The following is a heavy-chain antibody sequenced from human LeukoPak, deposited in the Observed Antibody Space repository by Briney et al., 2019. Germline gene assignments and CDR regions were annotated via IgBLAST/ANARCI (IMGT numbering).Heavy chain of an antibody. CDR3: ARDGERDYGDSNGAFDI. D-gene: IGHD4-17*01. V-gene: IGHV3-48*03. CDR1: GFTFSSYE. Sequence: GGSLGLSCAASGFTFSSYEMNWVRQAPGKGLEWVSYISSSGSTIYYADSVKGRFTISRDNAKNSLYLQMNSLRAEDTAVYYCARDGERDYGDSNGAFDIWGQGTMVTVSS. CDR2: ISSSGSTI. J-gene: IGHJ3*02.